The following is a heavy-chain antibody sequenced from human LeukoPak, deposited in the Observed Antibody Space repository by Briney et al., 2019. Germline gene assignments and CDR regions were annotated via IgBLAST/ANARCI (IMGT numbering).Heavy chain of an antibody. CDR3: AKSRYYYGSGSASNFDY. CDR1: GFTFNSYA. V-gene: IGHV3-23*01. D-gene: IGHD3-10*01. J-gene: IGHJ4*02. CDR2: ISGSGGST. Sequence: GGSLTLSCAASGFTFNSYAMTWVRQAPGKGLEWVSGISGSGGSTYYADSVKGRFTISRDNSKNTLYLQMNSLRAEDTAVYYCAKSRYYYGSGSASNFDYWGQGTLVTVSS.